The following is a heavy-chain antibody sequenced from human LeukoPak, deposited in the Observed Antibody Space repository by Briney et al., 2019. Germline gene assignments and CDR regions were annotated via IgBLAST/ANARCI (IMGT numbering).Heavy chain of an antibody. CDR3: ARASRNSTNWFDP. CDR2: INPYNGDT. J-gene: IGHJ5*02. Sequence: GGSVKVSCKTSGYTFITYGVTWVRQAPGQGLEWIGWINPYNGDTSYVPKLQGRVTMTTDTSTTTAYMELRSLTSDDTAVYYCARASRNSTNWFDPWGQGTLVSVSS. V-gene: IGHV1-18*01. CDR1: GYTFITYG.